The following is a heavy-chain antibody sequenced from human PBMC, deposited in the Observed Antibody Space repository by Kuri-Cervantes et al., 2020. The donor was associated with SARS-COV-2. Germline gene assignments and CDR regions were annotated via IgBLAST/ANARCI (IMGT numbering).Heavy chain of an antibody. J-gene: IGHJ6*02. CDR3: ARGSSSWYALTIYYYYGMDV. CDR2: ISSSSSYI. V-gene: IGHV3-21*01. Sequence: GGSLRLSCAASGFTFSSYSMNWVRQAPGKGLEWVSSISSSSSYIYYADSVKGRFTISRDNAKNTLYLQMNSLRAEDTAVYYCARGSSSWYALTIYYYYGMDVWGQGTTVTVSS. D-gene: IGHD6-13*01. CDR1: GFTFSSYS.